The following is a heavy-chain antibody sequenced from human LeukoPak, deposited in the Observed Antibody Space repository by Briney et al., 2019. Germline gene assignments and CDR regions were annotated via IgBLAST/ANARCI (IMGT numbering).Heavy chain of an antibody. D-gene: IGHD6-6*01. CDR2: INPNSGGT. Sequence: GASVKVSCKASGYTFTGYYMHWVRQAPGQGLEWMGWINPNSGGTNYAQKFQGRVTMTRDTSISTAYMELSRLRSDDTAVYYCARVRIAARPAFDIWGQGTMVTVSS. V-gene: IGHV1-2*02. J-gene: IGHJ3*02. CDR1: GYTFTGYY. CDR3: ARVRIAARPAFDI.